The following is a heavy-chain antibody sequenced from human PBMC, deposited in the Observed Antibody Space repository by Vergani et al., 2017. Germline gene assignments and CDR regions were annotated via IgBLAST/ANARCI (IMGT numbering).Heavy chain of an antibody. CDR2: SSWNSGSI. CDR3: ARVLGAYVCGSYRYRLGYYYCMDV. D-gene: IGHD3-16*02. J-gene: IGHJ6*02. CDR1: GFTFDDYA. Sequence: EVQLVESGGGLVQPGRSLRLSCAASGFTFDDYAMHWVRQAPGKGLEWVSGSSWNSGSIGYADSVKGRFTISRDNAKNSLYLQMNSLRADDTAVDYCARVLGAYVCGSYRYRLGYYYCMDVWGQGTTVTVSS. V-gene: IGHV3-9*01.